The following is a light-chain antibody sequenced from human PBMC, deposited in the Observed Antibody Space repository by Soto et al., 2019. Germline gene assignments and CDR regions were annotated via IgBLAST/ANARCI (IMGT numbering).Light chain of an antibody. V-gene: IGKV1-5*03. CDR2: KAS. J-gene: IGKJ1*01. Sequence: DIQMTQSPSTLSASVGDRVTIPCRASQSISSWLAWYQQKPGKAPKLLIYKASSLESGVPSRFSGSGSGTDFTFTISSLQPEDIATYYCQQYDNLPRTFGQGTKVDIK. CDR1: QSISSW. CDR3: QQYDNLPRT.